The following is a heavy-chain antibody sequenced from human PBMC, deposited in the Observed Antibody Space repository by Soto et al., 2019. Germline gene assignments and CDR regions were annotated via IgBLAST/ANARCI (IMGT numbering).Heavy chain of an antibody. J-gene: IGHJ4*02. CDR3: AKSVVGYCTNGVCYIFDY. CDR2: ISGSGGST. D-gene: IGHD2-8*01. CDR1: GFTFSSYA. V-gene: IGHV3-23*01. Sequence: PGGSLRLSCAASGFTFSSYAMSWVRQAPGKGLEWVSAISGSGGSTYYADSVKGRFTISRDNSKNTLYLQMNSLRAEDTAVYYCAKSVVGYCTNGVCYIFDYWGQGTLVTVSS.